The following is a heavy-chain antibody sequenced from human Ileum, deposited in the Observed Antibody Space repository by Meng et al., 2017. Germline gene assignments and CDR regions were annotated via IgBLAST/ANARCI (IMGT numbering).Heavy chain of an antibody. Sequence: EVLLVESGGGLVKPGRSVILFCAASGFSFSTYTMHWVRQAPGKGLEWVSSITISGRFIFYADSVKGRFTISRDNAKSSLYLQMNSLRDGDTAVYYCANELRYYFEYWGQGALVTVSS. CDR1: GFSFSTYT. CDR3: ANELRYYFEY. CDR2: ITISGRFI. V-gene: IGHV3-21*02. J-gene: IGHJ4*02. D-gene: IGHD4-23*01.